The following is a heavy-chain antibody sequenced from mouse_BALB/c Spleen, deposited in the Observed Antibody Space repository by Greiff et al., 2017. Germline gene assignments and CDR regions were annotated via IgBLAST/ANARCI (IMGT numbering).Heavy chain of an antibody. D-gene: IGHD1-1*01. CDR3: ARGGVLRYNAMDY. Sequence: EVQGVESGGGLVQPGGSRKLSCAASGFTFSSYAMSWVRQTPEKRLEWVASISSGGSTYYPDSVKGRFTISRDNARNILYLQMSSLRSEDTAMYYCARGGVLRYNAMDYWGQGTSVTVSS. J-gene: IGHJ4*01. V-gene: IGHV5-6-5*01. CDR2: ISSGGST. CDR1: GFTFSSYA.